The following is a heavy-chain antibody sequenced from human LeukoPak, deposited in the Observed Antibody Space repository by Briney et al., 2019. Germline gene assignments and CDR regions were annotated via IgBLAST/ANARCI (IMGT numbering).Heavy chain of an antibody. D-gene: IGHD3-16*01. CDR1: GFTFSSHG. V-gene: IGHV3-23*01. CDR2: ISGSGGNT. CDR3: AKDDNYVRFLS. J-gene: IGHJ5*02. Sequence: GGSLRLSCAASGFTFSSHGMNWVRQAPGKGLEWVSGISGSGGNTYYADSVKGRFTISRDNSKNTLYLQMNSLRAEDTAVYYCAKDDNYVRFLSWGQGTLVTVSS.